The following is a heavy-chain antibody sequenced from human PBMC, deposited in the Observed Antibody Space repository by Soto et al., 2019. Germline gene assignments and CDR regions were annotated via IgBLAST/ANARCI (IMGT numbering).Heavy chain of an antibody. CDR1: GFSFSTYN. J-gene: IGHJ4*02. V-gene: IGHV3-48*02. D-gene: IGHD6-13*01. CDR3: ATVGSSWELR. Sequence: EVELVESGGGLVQPGGSLRLSCAASGFSFSTYNMNWVRQVPGKGLERVSYISSRSSDIDYADYVKGRFTIARDNARKSLYLLMNSLRDEDTAVYYCATVGSSWELRWGQGTLVTVSS. CDR2: ISSRSSDI.